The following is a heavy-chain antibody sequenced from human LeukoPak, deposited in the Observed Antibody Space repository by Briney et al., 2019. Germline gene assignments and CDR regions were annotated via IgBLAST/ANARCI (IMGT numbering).Heavy chain of an antibody. J-gene: IGHJ4*02. CDR3: AKDLGYCSGGSC. D-gene: IGHD2-15*01. V-gene: IGHV3-23*01. CDR1: GFTFSSYA. Sequence: GGSLRLSCAASGFTFSSYAMGWVRQAPGQGLEWVSAISGSGGSTYYADSVKGRFTISRDNSKNTLYLQMNSLRAEDTAVYYCAKDLGYCSGGSCWGQGTLVTVSS. CDR2: ISGSGGST.